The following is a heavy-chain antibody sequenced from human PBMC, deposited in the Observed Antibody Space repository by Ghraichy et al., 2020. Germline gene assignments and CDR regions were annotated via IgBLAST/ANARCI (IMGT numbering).Heavy chain of an antibody. J-gene: IGHJ4*02. Sequence: SVKVSCKASGGTFSSYAISWVRQAPGQGLEWMGGIIPIFGTANYAQKFQGRVTITADESTSTAYMELSSLRSEDTAVYYCAFFDSSGYYSSPHSILSYFDYWGQGTLVTVSS. V-gene: IGHV1-69*13. CDR2: IIPIFGTA. CDR1: GGTFSSYA. D-gene: IGHD3-22*01. CDR3: AFFDSSGYYSSPHSILSYFDY.